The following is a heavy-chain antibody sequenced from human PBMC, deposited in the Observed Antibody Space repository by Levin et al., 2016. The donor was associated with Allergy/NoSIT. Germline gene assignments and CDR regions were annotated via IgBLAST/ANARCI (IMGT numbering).Heavy chain of an antibody. CDR2: LNPNTGGT. V-gene: IGHV1-2*02. Sequence: ASVKVSCKTSGYTFTGNYIHWVRQAPGQGLEWLGLLNPNTGGTMYVQKFQGRVAMTRDTSITTAYMDLNSLTSDDTAVYFCAKSGGTFYFDSWGQGTLVTVSS. CDR1: GYTFTGNY. J-gene: IGHJ4*02. D-gene: IGHD2-8*02. CDR3: AKSGGTFYFDS.